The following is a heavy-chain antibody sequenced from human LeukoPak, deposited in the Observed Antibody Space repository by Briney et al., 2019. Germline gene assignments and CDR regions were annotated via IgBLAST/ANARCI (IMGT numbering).Heavy chain of an antibody. Sequence: PGRSLRLSCAASGFTFSSYGMHWVRQAPGKGLEWVAVISYDGSNKYYADSVKGRFTISRDNSKNTLYLQMNSLRAEDTAVYYCAKDQYSSGWYGGYYYYGMDVWGQGTTVTVSS. CDR1: GFTFSSYG. CDR3: AKDQYSSGWYGGYYYYGMDV. V-gene: IGHV3-30*18. CDR2: ISYDGSNK. D-gene: IGHD6-19*01. J-gene: IGHJ6*02.